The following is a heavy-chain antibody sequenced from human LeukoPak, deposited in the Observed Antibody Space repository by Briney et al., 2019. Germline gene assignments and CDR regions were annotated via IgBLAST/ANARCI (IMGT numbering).Heavy chain of an antibody. CDR1: GFTFSSYW. CDR3: ARAVHRYSGYEQSDAFDI. J-gene: IGHJ3*02. Sequence: PGGSLRLSCAASGFTFSSYWMHWVRQAPGKGLVWVSRINSDGSSTSYADSVKGRFTISRDNSKNTLYLQMNSLRAEDTAVYYCARAVHRYSGYEQSDAFDIWGQGTMVTVSS. D-gene: IGHD5-12*01. CDR2: INSDGSST. V-gene: IGHV3-74*01.